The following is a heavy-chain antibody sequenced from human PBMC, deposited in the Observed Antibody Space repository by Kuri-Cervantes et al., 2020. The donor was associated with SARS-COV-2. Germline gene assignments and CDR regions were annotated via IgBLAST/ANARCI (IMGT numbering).Heavy chain of an antibody. D-gene: IGHD3-16*01. CDR2: ISLPGGDT. Sequence: GGSLRLSCAASTFTFNNYALIWVRQAPGKGLEWVSSISLPGGDTNYADSVKGRFTISRGNSKDTLYLQMHSLRAEDTAVYYCATVYTMGVSLDWGQGTLVTVSS. CDR1: TFTFNNYA. V-gene: IGHV3-23*01. CDR3: ATVYTMGVSLD. J-gene: IGHJ4*02.